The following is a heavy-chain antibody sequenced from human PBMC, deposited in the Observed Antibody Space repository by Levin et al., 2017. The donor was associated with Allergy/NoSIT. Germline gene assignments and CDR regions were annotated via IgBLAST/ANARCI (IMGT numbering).Heavy chain of an antibody. CDR1: GFTFSSYS. J-gene: IGHJ5*02. V-gene: IGHV3-48*01. CDR3: ARGPSIAARPSWFDP. Sequence: PGGSLRLSCAASGFTFSSYSMNWVRQAPGKGLEWVSYISSSSSTIYYADSVKGRFTISRDNAKNSLYLQMNSLRAEDTAVYYCARGPSIAARPSWFDPWGQGTLVTVSS. D-gene: IGHD6-6*01. CDR2: ISSSSSTI.